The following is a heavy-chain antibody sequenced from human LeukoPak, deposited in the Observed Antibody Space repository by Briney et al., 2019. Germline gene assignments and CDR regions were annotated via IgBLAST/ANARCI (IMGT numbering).Heavy chain of an antibody. CDR1: TDSFSSHY. D-gene: IGHD4-17*01. J-gene: IGHJ3*02. V-gene: IGHV4-59*11. Sequence: PSETLSLTCVVSTDSFSSHYWTWLRQPPGKGLEWIGYISYIGSTNYNPSLKSRVTISIDTSKNQFSLKLTSVTAADTAVYYCARDLVTVTKGFDIWGQGTMVSVSS. CDR3: ARDLVTVTKGFDI. CDR2: ISYIGST.